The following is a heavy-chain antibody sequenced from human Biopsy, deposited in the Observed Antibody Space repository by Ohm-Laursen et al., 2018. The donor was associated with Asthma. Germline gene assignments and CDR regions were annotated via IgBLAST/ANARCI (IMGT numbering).Heavy chain of an antibody. D-gene: IGHD6-19*01. CDR2: IHHSGTI. CDR3: VRQSGYRSGWPKLLFVYYGMDV. Sequence: TLSLTCTVSGDSITSGGCCWNWIRQHPGKGLEWIGYIHHSGTIYFNPSLKSRVSFSRDPSKNHFSLRLTYVTAADTAQYYCVRQSGYRSGWPKLLFVYYGMDVWGPGTTVSVSS. J-gene: IGHJ6*02. CDR1: GDSITSGGCC. V-gene: IGHV4-31*03.